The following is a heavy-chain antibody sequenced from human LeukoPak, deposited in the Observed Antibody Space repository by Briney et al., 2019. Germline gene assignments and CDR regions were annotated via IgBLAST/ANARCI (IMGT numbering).Heavy chain of an antibody. CDR1: GGSFSGYY. J-gene: IGHJ4*02. CDR3: ARGPQDYYGSGSYDY. V-gene: IGHV4-34*01. CDR2: INHSGST. D-gene: IGHD3-10*01. Sequence: PSETLSLTCAVYGGSFSGYYWSWIRQPPRKGLEWIGEINHSGSTNYNPSLKSRVTISVDTSKNQFSLKLSSVTAADTAVYYCARGPQDYYGSGSYDYWGQGTLVTVSS.